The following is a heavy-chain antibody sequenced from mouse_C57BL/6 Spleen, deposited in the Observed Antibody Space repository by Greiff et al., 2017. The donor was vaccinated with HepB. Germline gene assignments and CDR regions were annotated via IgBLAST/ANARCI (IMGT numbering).Heavy chain of an antibody. D-gene: IGHD1-1*01. V-gene: IGHV1-64*01. CDR3: AREGLITTVVAGDYAMDY. J-gene: IGHJ4*01. CDR1: GYTFTSYW. CDR2: IHPNSGST. Sequence: VQLQQPGAELVKPGASVKLSCKASGYTFTSYWMHWVKQRPGQGLEWIGMIHPNSGSTNYNEKFKSKATLTVDKSSSTAYMQLSSLTSEDSAVYYCAREGLITTVVAGDYAMDYWGQGTSVTVSS.